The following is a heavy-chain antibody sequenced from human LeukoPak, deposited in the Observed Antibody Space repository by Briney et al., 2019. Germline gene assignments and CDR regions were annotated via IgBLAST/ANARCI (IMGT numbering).Heavy chain of an antibody. CDR1: GFTFSSYA. V-gene: IGHV3-23*01. J-gene: IGHJ5*02. CDR3: AKDRSITMIVVGWFDP. CDR2: ISGSGGST. D-gene: IGHD3-22*01. Sequence: GGSLRLSCAASGFTFSSYAMSRVRQAPGKGLEWVSAISGSGGSTYYADSVKGRFTISRDNSKNTLYLQMNSLRAEDTAVYYCAKDRSITMIVVGWFDPWGQGTLVTVSS.